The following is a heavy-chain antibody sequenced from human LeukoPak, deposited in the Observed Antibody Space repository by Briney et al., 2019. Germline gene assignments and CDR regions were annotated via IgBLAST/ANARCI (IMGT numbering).Heavy chain of an antibody. V-gene: IGHV4-38-2*01. D-gene: IGHD3-9*01. CDR3: ASAYYDILTGYFDY. Sequence: PSETLSLTCAVSGYSISRGYYWGWIRQPPGEGLEWLGSIYHSGSTYYNPSLKSRVTISVDTSKNQFSLKLSSVTAADTAVYYCASAYYDILTGYFDYWGQGTLVTVSS. CDR1: GYSISRGYY. CDR2: IYHSGST. J-gene: IGHJ4*02.